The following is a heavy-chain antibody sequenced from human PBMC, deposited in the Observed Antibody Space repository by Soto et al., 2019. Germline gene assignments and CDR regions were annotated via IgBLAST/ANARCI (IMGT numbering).Heavy chain of an antibody. CDR2: IDSSGERA. V-gene: IGHV3-23*05. D-gene: IGHD3-3*01. J-gene: IGHJ4*02. CDR3: AKNCWSGLPLGVY. Sequence: EVQLLESGGGMVQPGGSLRLSCAASGFTFSSSAMSWVREAPGKGLEWVSGIDSSGERAQYADSVKGRFTISRDNSRNTLDLQMNSLSVDDTAVYFCAKNCWSGLPLGVYWGQGALVTVSS. CDR1: GFTFSSSA.